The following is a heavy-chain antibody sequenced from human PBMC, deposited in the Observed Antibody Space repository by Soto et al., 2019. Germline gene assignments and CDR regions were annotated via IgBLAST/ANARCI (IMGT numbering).Heavy chain of an antibody. J-gene: IGHJ5*02. CDR2: IDPSDSYT. D-gene: IGHD3-3*01. CDR1: GYSFTSYW. Sequence: GESLKISCKGSGYSFTSYWISWVRQMPGKGLEWMGRIDPSDSYTNYSPSFQGHVTISADKSISTAYLQWSSLKDSDTDMYYCARLAMSKGDTISGVVIPRFDPWGQGTLVTVSS. CDR3: ARLAMSKGDTISGVVIPRFDP. V-gene: IGHV5-10-1*01.